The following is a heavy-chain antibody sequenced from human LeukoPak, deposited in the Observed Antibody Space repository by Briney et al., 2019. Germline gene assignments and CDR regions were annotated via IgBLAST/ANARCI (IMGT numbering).Heavy chain of an antibody. D-gene: IGHD3-9*01. CDR3: AKDSILTGYYDY. CDR1: GFTFSSYW. V-gene: IGHV3-23*01. Sequence: GGSLRLSCAASGFTFSSYWMSWVRQAPGKGLEWVSAISGSGGSTYYADSVKGRFTISRDNSKNTLYLQMNSLRAEDTAVYYCAKDSILTGYYDYWGQGTLVTVSS. CDR2: ISGSGGST. J-gene: IGHJ4*02.